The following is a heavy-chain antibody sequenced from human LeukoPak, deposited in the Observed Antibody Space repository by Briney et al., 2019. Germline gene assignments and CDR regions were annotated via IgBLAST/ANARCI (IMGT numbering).Heavy chain of an antibody. Sequence: VASVKVSCKASGYTFTSYGISWVRQAPGQGLEWMGWISAYNGNTNYAQKLQGRVTMTTDTSTSTAYMELRSLRSDDTAVYYCARDLPGITIFGVVLNYYYYGMDVWGQGTTVTISS. CDR3: ARDLPGITIFGVVLNYYYYGMDV. CDR2: ISAYNGNT. CDR1: GYTFTSYG. D-gene: IGHD3-3*01. J-gene: IGHJ6*02. V-gene: IGHV1-18*01.